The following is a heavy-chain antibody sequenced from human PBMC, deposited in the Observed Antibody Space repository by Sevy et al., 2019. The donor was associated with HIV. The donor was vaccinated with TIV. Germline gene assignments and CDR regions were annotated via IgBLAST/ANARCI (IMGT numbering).Heavy chain of an antibody. CDR2: ISAYNGNT. J-gene: IGHJ3*02. D-gene: IGHD3-10*01. CDR3: SRDQIYYYGSGSYVWNAFDI. Sequence: ASVKVSCKASGYTFTSYGISWVRQAPGQGLEWMGWISAYNGNTNYAQKLQGRVTMTTDTSTSTAYMERRSLRSDDTAVYYCSRDQIYYYGSGSYVWNAFDIWGQGTMVTVSS. CDR1: GYTFTSYG. V-gene: IGHV1-18*01.